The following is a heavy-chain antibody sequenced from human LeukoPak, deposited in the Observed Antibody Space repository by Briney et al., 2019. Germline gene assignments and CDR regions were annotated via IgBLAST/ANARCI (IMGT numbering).Heavy chain of an antibody. Sequence: PSETLSLTCAVYGGSFSGYYWSWIRQPPGKGLEWIGEINHSGGTNYNPSLKSRVTISVDTSKNQFSLKLSSVTAADTAVYYCARAQDPWYSSGQHHAFDIWGQGTMVTVSS. V-gene: IGHV4-34*01. D-gene: IGHD6-19*01. J-gene: IGHJ3*02. CDR2: INHSGGT. CDR1: GGSFSGYY. CDR3: ARAQDPWYSSGQHHAFDI.